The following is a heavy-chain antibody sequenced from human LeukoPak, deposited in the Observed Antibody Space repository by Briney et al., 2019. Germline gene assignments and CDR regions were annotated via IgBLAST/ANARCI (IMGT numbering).Heavy chain of an antibody. CDR1: GGSFSGYY. Sequence: SETLSLTCAVYGGSFSGYYWSWIRQPPGKGLVWIGEINHSGSTNYNPSLKSRVTISVDTYKNQFSLKLSSVTAADTAVYYCARAYRWFDPWGQGTLVTVSS. V-gene: IGHV4-34*01. CDR2: INHSGST. CDR3: ARAYRWFDP. D-gene: IGHD3-16*02. J-gene: IGHJ5*02.